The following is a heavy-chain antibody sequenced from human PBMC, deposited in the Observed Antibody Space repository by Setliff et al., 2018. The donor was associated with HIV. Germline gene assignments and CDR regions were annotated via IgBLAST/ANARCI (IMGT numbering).Heavy chain of an antibody. D-gene: IGHD1-26*01. V-gene: IGHV4-38-2*02. Sequence: SETLSLTCTVSGYSISSGYYWGWIRQPPGKGLEWLGGMYHSGSTYYNPSLKSRVTISLDTSKNQFSLKLSSVTAADTAVYYCAKSQWELPEGWGQGTLVTVSS. CDR2: MYHSGST. CDR1: GYSISSGYY. CDR3: AKSQWELPEG. J-gene: IGHJ4*02.